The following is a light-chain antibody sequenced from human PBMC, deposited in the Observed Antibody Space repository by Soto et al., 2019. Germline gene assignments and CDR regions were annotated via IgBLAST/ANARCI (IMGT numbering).Light chain of an antibody. J-gene: IGKJ5*01. CDR3: QQYHNWPIT. V-gene: IGKV3-15*01. CDR2: DAS. CDR1: QSVSSN. Sequence: EIVMTQSPATLSVSPGERATLSFRASQSVSSNLAWYQQKPGQAPRLLMYDASTRATGISARFSGSGSGTEFTLTISSLQSEDFAVYYCQQYHNWPITFGQGTRLEI.